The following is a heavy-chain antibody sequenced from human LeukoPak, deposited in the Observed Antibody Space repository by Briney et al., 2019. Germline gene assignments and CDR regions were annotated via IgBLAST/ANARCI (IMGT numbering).Heavy chain of an antibody. CDR1: GYTFRNFD. J-gene: IGHJ6*02. D-gene: IGHD4-11*01. CDR2: IIPILGIA. Sequence: SVTVSCKASGYTFRNFDINWVRQAPGQGLEWMGRIIPILGIANYAQKFQGRVTITADKSTSTAYMELSSLRSEDTAVYYCARDRMGTTAKHTYYYYGMDVWGQGTTVTVSS. CDR3: ARDRMGTTAKHTYYYYGMDV. V-gene: IGHV1-69*04.